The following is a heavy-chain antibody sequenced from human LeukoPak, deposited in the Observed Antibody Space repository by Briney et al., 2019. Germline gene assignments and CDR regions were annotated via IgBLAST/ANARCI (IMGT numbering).Heavy chain of an antibody. CDR3: ARDRCSSTSCSHYYYGMDV. J-gene: IGHJ6*02. V-gene: IGHV3-11*05. D-gene: IGHD2-2*01. CDR1: GFTFSDYY. Sequence: GGSLRLSCEAAGFTFSDYYMSWIRQDPGKGLEWVSYISSSSSYTNYADSVKGRFTISRDNSKNSLYLQMNSLRAEDTAVYYCARDRCSSTSCSHYYYGMDVWGQGTTVTVSS. CDR2: ISSSSSYT.